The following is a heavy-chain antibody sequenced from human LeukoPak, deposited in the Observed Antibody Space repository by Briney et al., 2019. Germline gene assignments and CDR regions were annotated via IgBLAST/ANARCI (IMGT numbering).Heavy chain of an antibody. V-gene: IGHV1-69*06. D-gene: IGHD6-13*01. CDR3: ARDRKIAAAGTMDV. CDR1: GYTFTGYY. CDR2: INPIFGTA. J-gene: IGHJ6*04. Sequence: ASVKVSCKASGYTFTGYYMHWVRQAPGQGLEWMGWINPIFGTANYAQKFQGRVTITADKSTSTAYMELSSLRSEDTAVYYCARDRKIAAAGTMDVWGKGTTVTVSS.